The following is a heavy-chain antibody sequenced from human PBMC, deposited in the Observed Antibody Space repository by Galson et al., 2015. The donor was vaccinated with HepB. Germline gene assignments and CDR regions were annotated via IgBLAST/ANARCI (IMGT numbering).Heavy chain of an antibody. D-gene: IGHD6-19*01. Sequence: SLRLSCAASGFTFSSYAMSWVRQAPGKGLEWVSAISGSGGNTYYADSVKGRFTISRDNSKNTLYLQMNSLRAEDMAVYYCAKGKKQWLLMYYFDYWGQGTLVSVSS. J-gene: IGHJ4*02. CDR3: AKGKKQWLLMYYFDY. CDR2: ISGSGGNT. CDR1: GFTFSSYA. V-gene: IGHV3-23*01.